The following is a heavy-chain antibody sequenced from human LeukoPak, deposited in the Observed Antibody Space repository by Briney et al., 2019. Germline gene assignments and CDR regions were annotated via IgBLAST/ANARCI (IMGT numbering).Heavy chain of an antibody. J-gene: IGHJ3*02. Sequence: ASVKVSCKASGYTFTSYYMHWVRQAPGKGLEWMGIINPSGGSTSYAQRFQGRVTMTRDTSTSTAYMELRSLRSEDTAVYYCARGYFGVDDAFDIWGQGTMVTVSS. CDR3: ARGYFGVDDAFDI. D-gene: IGHD3-3*01. V-gene: IGHV1-46*01. CDR2: INPSGGST. CDR1: GYTFTSYY.